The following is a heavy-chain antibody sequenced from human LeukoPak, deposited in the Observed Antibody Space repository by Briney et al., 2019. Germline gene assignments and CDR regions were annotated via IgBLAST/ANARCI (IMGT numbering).Heavy chain of an antibody. CDR3: TTEYGSGWFYYFDY. Sequence: GGSLRLSCAASAFTFSNAWMSLVRQAQGKGQELEGRIKSKTDGGTTHYAEPVQGRFTISRDDSKNTLYLQMNSLKTEDTAVYYCTTEYGSGWFYYFDYWGQGTLVTVSS. CDR1: AFTFSNAW. CDR2: IKSKTDGGTT. J-gene: IGHJ4*02. D-gene: IGHD6-19*01. V-gene: IGHV3-15*01.